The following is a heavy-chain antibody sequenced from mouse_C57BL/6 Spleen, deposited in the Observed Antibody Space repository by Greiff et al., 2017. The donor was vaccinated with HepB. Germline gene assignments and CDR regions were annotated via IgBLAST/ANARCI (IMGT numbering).Heavy chain of an antibody. CDR1: GYTFTSYW. J-gene: IGHJ3*01. D-gene: IGHD2-3*01. CDR2: IHPNSGST. V-gene: IGHV1-64*01. Sequence: QVQLKQPGAELVKPGASVKLSCKASGYTFTSYWMHWVKQRPGQGLEWIGMIHPNSGSTNYNEKFKSKATLTVDKSSSTAYMQLSSLTSEDSAVYYCARYHGYCLAYWGQGTLVTVSA. CDR3: ARYHGYCLAY.